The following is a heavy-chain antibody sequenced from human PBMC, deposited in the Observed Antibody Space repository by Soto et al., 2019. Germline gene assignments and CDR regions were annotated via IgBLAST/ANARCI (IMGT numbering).Heavy chain of an antibody. Sequence: SETLSLTCTVSGGSISSYYGSWIRQPPGKGLEWIGYIYYSGSTNYNPSLKSRVTISVDTSKNQFSLKLSSVTAADTAVYYCARGGTIFGVGLXWFDPWGQGTLVTVSS. J-gene: IGHJ5*02. CDR2: IYYSGST. CDR3: ARGGTIFGVGLXWFDP. D-gene: IGHD3-3*01. CDR1: GGSISSYY. V-gene: IGHV4-59*01.